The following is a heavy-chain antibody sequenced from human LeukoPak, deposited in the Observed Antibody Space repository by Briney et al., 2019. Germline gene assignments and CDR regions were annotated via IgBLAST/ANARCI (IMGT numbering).Heavy chain of an antibody. D-gene: IGHD2-15*01. V-gene: IGHV1-2*02. CDR1: GGTFSSYA. Sequence: ASVKVSCKASGGTFSSYAISWVRQAPGQGLEWMGWINPNSGGTNYAQKFQGRVTMTRDTSISTAYMELSRLRSDDTAVYYCARVEIGSVGWPFDYWGQGTLVTVSS. CDR2: INPNSGGT. J-gene: IGHJ4*02. CDR3: ARVEIGSVGWPFDY.